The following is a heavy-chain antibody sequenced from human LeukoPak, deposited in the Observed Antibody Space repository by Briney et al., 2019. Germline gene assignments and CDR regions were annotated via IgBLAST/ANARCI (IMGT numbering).Heavy chain of an antibody. CDR2: IYYSGST. CDR3: ARLRGYSYGMFDY. Sequence: SETLSLTCTVSGGSVSSYYWGWIRQPPGKGLEWIGSIYYSGSTYYNPSLKSRVTISIDTSKNQFSLKLSSVTAADTAVYYCARLRGYSYGMFDYWGQGTLVTVSS. CDR1: GGSVSSYY. D-gene: IGHD5-18*01. J-gene: IGHJ4*02. V-gene: IGHV4-39*01.